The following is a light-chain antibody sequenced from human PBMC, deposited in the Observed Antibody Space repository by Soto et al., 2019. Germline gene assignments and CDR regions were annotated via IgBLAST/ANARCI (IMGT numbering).Light chain of an antibody. Sequence: LYSDGDNYLDWYLQKPGQSPQLLIYLASNRASGVPARFSGSGSGTYFTLKISRVEAEDVGLYYCMHAPQTPNPFSQGRLPAIK. CDR2: LAS. J-gene: IGKJ5*01. V-gene: IGKV2-28*01. CDR3: MHAPQTPNP. CDR1: LYSDGDNY.